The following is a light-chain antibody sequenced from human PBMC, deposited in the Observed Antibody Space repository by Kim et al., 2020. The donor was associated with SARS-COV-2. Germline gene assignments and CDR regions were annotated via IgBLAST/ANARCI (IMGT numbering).Light chain of an antibody. CDR1: SASVKSNA. J-gene: IGLJ2*01. Sequence: GERFTTSCSGSSASVKSNAVNWYQQLPGTAPKLRIYRNDQRPSGVPDRFSGSKSGTSASLAITGLQSEDEADYYCTAWDDSLDGVVFGGGTQLTVL. V-gene: IGLV1-44*01. CDR3: TAWDDSLDGVV. CDR2: RND.